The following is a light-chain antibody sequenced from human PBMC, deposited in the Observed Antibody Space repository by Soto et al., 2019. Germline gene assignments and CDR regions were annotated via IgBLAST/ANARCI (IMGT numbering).Light chain of an antibody. Sequence: QSALTKPASVSGSPGQSITISCTGTSSDVGSYNLVSWYQQHPGKAPKFMIYEATKRPSGVSNRFSGSKSGNTASLTISGLQAEDEADYYCCSYAGSSTYVFGTGTKVTVL. J-gene: IGLJ1*01. CDR2: EAT. CDR3: CSYAGSSTYV. V-gene: IGLV2-23*01. CDR1: SSDVGSYNL.